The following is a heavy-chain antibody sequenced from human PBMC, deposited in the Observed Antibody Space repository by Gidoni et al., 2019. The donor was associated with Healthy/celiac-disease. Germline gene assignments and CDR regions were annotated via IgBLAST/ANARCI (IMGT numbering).Heavy chain of an antibody. J-gene: IGHJ4*02. CDR1: GFTFSSYA. CDR3: VKDSGWELLLYYFDY. V-gene: IGHV3-64D*06. Sequence: EVQLVESGGGLVQPGGSLRLSCSASGFTFSSYAMHWVRQAPGKGLEYVSAISSNGGSTYYADSVQGRFTISRDNSKNTLYLQMSSLRAEDTAVYYCVKDSGWELLLYYFDYWGQGTLVTVSS. CDR2: ISSNGGST. D-gene: IGHD1-26*01.